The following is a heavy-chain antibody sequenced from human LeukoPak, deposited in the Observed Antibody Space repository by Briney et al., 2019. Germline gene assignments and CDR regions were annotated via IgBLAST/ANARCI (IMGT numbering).Heavy chain of an antibody. D-gene: IGHD2-2*01. J-gene: IGHJ6*02. V-gene: IGHV1-69*13. CDR3: ATRRRYCSRTSCQPYYYYGRDV. CDR2: IIPIFGTA. Sequence: ASVKVSCKACGGTFSSYPISWVRQAPGQGLEWMGGIIPIFGTANYAQKFQGRVTITADESTSTAYMELSSLRSEDTAVYYCATRRRYCSRTSCQPYYYYGRDVWGQGTTVTVSS. CDR1: GGTFSSYP.